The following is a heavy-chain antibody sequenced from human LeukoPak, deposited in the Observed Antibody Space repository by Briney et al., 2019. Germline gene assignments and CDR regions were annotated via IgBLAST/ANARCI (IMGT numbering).Heavy chain of an antibody. Sequence: GGSLRLSCVASGFTFSRYWMNWVRQAPGKGLEWVANINQDGSEKNYVDSVKGRFTISRDNAKNSLYLQINSLRPEDTAVYYCASDYDSGYWGQGTLVTVSS. CDR3: ASDYDSGY. CDR1: GFTFSRYW. J-gene: IGHJ4*02. V-gene: IGHV3-7*01. CDR2: INQDGSEK. D-gene: IGHD5-12*01.